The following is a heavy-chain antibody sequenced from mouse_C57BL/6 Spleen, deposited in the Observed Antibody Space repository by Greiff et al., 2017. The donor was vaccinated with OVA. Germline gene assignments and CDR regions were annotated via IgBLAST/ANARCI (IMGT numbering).Heavy chain of an antibody. J-gene: IGHJ2*01. CDR3: TLVNLLLRFDY. Sequence: VQLQQSGAELVRPGASVKLSCTASGFNIKDDYMHWVKQRPEQGLEWIGWIDPENGDTEYASKFQGKATITADTSSNTAYLQLSSLTSEDTAVYYCTLVNLLLRFDYWDQGTTLTVSS. CDR1: GFNIKDDY. CDR2: IDPENGDT. V-gene: IGHV14-4*01. D-gene: IGHD1-1*01.